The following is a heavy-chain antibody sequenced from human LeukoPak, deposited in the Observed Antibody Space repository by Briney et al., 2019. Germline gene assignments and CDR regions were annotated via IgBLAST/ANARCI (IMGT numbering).Heavy chain of an antibody. V-gene: IGHV1-18*01. Sequence: TSVKVSCKASGYTFNSYGISWVRQAPGQGLQWMGWISAYNGNTNYAQKLQGRVTMTTDTSTSTAYMELRSLRSDDTAVYYCARGGSYYDFWSGYYSRDFDYWGQGTLVTVSS. CDR3: ARGGSYYDFWSGYYSRDFDY. CDR1: GYTFNSYG. CDR2: ISAYNGNT. J-gene: IGHJ4*02. D-gene: IGHD3-3*01.